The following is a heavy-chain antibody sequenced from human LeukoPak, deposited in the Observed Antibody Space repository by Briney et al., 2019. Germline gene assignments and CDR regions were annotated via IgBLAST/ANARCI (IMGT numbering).Heavy chain of an antibody. J-gene: IGHJ3*02. Sequence: ASVKVSCKASGYTFTGSQVHWVRQAPGQGLEWMGWINPNSCVTNYAQNFKARVTMATDTSISTAYMELSGLRSDDTAIYYCARAYSPRRGTGYDTDAFDIWGQGTMVTVSS. D-gene: IGHD3/OR15-3a*01. CDR3: ARAYSPRRGTGYDTDAFDI. CDR1: GYTFTGSQ. CDR2: INPNSCVT. V-gene: IGHV1-2*02.